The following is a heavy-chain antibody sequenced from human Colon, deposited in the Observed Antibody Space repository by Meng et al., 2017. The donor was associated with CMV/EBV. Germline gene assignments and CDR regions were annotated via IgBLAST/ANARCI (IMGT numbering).Heavy chain of an antibody. CDR1: GGSISGTSYY. J-gene: IGHJ3*01. V-gene: IGHV3-53*01. Sequence: GGSLRLSCTVSGGSISGTSYYWGWIRQAPGKGLEWLSVIYSSGRTFYGDSAKGRFTISRDTSQNTVYLQMDTLRVEDTAMYYCARVSSAGLALDVWGQGTMVTVSS. D-gene: IGHD3-22*01. CDR2: IYSSGRT. CDR3: ARVSSAGLALDV.